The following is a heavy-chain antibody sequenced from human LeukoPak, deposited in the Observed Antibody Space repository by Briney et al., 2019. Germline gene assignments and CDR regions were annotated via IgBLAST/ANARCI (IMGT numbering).Heavy chain of an antibody. V-gene: IGHV3-21*01. CDR2: ISSSSSYI. D-gene: IGHD6-13*01. CDR1: GFTFSSYG. J-gene: IGHJ3*02. Sequence: GSLRPSLATSGFTFSSYGMKWVRRAPGKGLGGVSYISSSSSYIFHAASVKGRFTISSDNAKNSLYLQMNSLRAEDTAVYYCXRYXSSWTEAFDIWGQGTMVTVSS. CDR3: XRYXSSWTEAFDI.